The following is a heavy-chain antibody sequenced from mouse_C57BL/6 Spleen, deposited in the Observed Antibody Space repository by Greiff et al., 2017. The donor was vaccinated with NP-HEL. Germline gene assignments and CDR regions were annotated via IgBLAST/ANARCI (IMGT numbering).Heavy chain of an antibody. Sequence: EVKLEESGGGLVQPGGSMKLSCVASGFTFSNYWMNWVRQSPEKGLEWVAQIRLKSDNYATHYAESVKGRFTISRDDSKSSVYLQMNNLRAEDTGIYYCTDDSNSLFAYWGQGTLVTVSA. CDR3: TDDSNSLFAY. D-gene: IGHD2-5*01. J-gene: IGHJ3*01. CDR1: GFTFSNYW. V-gene: IGHV6-3*01. CDR2: IRLKSDNYAT.